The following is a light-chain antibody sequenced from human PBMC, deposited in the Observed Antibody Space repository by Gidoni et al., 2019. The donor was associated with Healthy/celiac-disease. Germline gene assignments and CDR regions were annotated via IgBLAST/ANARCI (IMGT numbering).Light chain of an antibody. CDR1: QSVSSSY. Sequence: LSCRASQSVSSSYLAWYQQKPGQAPRLLIYGASSRASGLPDRFSGSGSGTDFPLTISRLEPEDFAVYYCQQYGSSPRTFGQGTKVEIK. CDR2: GAS. V-gene: IGKV3-20*01. CDR3: QQYGSSPRT. J-gene: IGKJ1*01.